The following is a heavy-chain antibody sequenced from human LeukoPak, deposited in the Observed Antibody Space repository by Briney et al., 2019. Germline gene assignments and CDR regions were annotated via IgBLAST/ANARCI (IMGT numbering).Heavy chain of an antibody. CDR1: GFPFSDYY. D-gene: IGHD6-13*01. V-gene: IGHV3-11*06. CDR2: ISSSSSYT. J-gene: IGHJ6*04. Sequence: GALRLSCAASGFPFSDYYMSWIRQAPGKGLEWVSYISSSSSYTNYADSVKGRFTISRDNAKNSLYLQMNSLRAEDTAVYYCARQNSSSWYHYYYYYYGMDVWGKGTTVTVSS. CDR3: ARQNSSSWYHYYYYYYGMDV.